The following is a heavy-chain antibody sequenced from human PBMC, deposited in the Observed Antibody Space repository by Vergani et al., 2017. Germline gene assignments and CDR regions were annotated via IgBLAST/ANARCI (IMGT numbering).Heavy chain of an antibody. CDR1: GGSISSHY. CDR2: IYYSGST. Sequence: QVQLQESGPGLVKPSETLSLTCTVSGGSISSHYWSWIRQPPGKGLEWIGYIYYSGSTNYNPSLKSRVTISVDTSKNQFSLKLSSVTAADTAVYYCARSGIGIAMYYFDYWGQGTLVTVSS. CDR3: ARSGIGIAMYYFDY. V-gene: IGHV4-59*11. J-gene: IGHJ4*02. D-gene: IGHD6-13*01.